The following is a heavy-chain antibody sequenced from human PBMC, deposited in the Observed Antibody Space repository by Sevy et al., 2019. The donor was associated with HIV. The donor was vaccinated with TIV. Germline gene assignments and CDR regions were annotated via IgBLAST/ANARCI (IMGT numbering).Heavy chain of an antibody. Sequence: SETLSLTCTVSGGSISSSSYYWGWIRQSPGKGLEWIGSIYYSGSTYYNPSLKSRVTISVDRSKNQFSLKLSSVTAADTAVYYCARHVWAVAGTGIYWGQGTLVTVSS. CDR1: GGSISSSSYY. V-gene: IGHV4-39*01. CDR3: ARHVWAVAGTGIY. J-gene: IGHJ4*02. D-gene: IGHD6-19*01. CDR2: IYYSGST.